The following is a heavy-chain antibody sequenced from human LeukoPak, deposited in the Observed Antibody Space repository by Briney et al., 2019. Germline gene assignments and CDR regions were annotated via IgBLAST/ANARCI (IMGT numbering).Heavy chain of an antibody. D-gene: IGHD3-9*01. CDR3: ARDFLTGYFDY. V-gene: IGHV3-48*02. CDR2: ISSSGSTK. J-gene: IGHJ4*02. CDR1: GFTFSSYW. Sequence: PGGSLRLSCAASGFTFSSYWMHWVRQAPGKGLEWVSYISSSGSTKYYADSVKGRFTISRDNVKNSLFLQMNSLSDEDTAVYYCARDFLTGYFDYWGQGTLVTVSS.